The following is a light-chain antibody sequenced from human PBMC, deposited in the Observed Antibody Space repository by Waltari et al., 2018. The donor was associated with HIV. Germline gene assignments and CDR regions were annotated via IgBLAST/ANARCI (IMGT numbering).Light chain of an antibody. J-gene: IGLJ2*01. CDR1: CHGSKS. Sequence: SYVLTQPPSVSVAPGKTARLTCGGDCHGSKSVHWYQQKPGQAPVLVIYYNRDRPSGIPERLSGFTSGNSATLTISRVEAGDEADYYCQVWDSTSDQVVFGGGTKLTVL. CDR3: QVWDSTSDQVV. V-gene: IGLV3-21*04. CDR2: YNR.